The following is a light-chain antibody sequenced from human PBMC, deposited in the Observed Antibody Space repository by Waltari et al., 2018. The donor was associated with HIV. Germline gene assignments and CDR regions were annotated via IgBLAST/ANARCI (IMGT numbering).Light chain of an antibody. CDR3: AVWDDTLNILV. J-gene: IGLJ3*02. Sequence: QSVLTQPPSASGAPGQTVPMSCSVGNSHPDTPGLQWYQHLPGGAPKLVIYNSDQRPSGVPDRFSGSRSGTSASLAILGLQSEDEGVYFCAVWDDTLNILVFGGGTQLTVL. V-gene: IGLV1-44*01. CDR2: NSD. CDR1: NSHPDTPG.